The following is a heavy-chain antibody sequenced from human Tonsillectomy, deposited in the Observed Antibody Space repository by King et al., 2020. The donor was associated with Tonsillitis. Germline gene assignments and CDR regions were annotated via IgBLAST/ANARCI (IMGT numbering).Heavy chain of an antibody. D-gene: IGHD3-9*01. Sequence: VQLVESGGGVVQPGRSLRLSCAASGFTFCSYGMHWVRQAPGKGLECVAVIWYGGSNKYYSESGKGRFTISRDNSKTTLYLEMNSLRAEDTAVYYCARERYFDWNDAFDIWGQGTMVTVSS. CDR1: GFTFCSYG. CDR3: ARERYFDWNDAFDI. V-gene: IGHV3-33*01. CDR2: IWYGGSNK. J-gene: IGHJ3*02.